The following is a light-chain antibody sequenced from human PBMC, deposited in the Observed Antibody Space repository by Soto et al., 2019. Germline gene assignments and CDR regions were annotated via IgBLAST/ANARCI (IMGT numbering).Light chain of an antibody. Sequence: EKVMTQYPATLSVSPGERVTLSCMVSQSVSTHLAWYQQKPGQAPKLLIHGASTRATGITARFSGSGSGTDFTLTISRLEPEDFALYYCQPYGSSPPTVGPGTQVEIK. CDR1: QSVSTH. J-gene: IGKJ1*01. CDR2: GAS. V-gene: IGKV3-15*01. CDR3: QPYGSSPPT.